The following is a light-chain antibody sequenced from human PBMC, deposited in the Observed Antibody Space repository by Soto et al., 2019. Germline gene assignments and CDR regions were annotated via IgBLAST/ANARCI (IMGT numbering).Light chain of an antibody. J-gene: IGKJ1*01. CDR2: GAS. CDR1: QSVSSSY. V-gene: IGKV3-15*01. CDR3: QQYNNWPPWT. Sequence: EIVLTQSTATLSLSPGERATLSCRASQSVSSSYLAWYQQKPGQAPRLLIYGASTRATGIPARFSGSGSGTEFTLTISSLQSEDFAVYYCQQYNNWPPWTFGQGTKVDIK.